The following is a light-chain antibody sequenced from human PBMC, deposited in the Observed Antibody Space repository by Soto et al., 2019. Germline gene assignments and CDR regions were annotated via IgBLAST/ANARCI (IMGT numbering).Light chain of an antibody. V-gene: IGLV2-14*01. Sequence: QSALAQPASVSGSPGQSITISCTGSSSDVGAYDFVSWYQKHPGKAPKLIIYEVSARPSGVPNRFSGSKFDNTAALTTSGRQTEEEAAYYCSSPNTSNTPVFGGGTQLTVL. CDR1: SSDVGAYDF. J-gene: IGLJ7*01. CDR2: EVS. CDR3: SSPNTSNTPV.